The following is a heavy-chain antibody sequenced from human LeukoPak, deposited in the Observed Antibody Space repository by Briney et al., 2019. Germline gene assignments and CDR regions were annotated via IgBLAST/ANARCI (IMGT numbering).Heavy chain of an antibody. V-gene: IGHV4-4*07. CDR3: ARDLGGYNYGYSFDY. D-gene: IGHD5-18*01. CDR1: GGSVSGYY. Sequence: SETLSLTCTVSGGSVSGYYWNWIRQPAGRGLEWIGRIYTTGSTNYNPYLKSRVTMSVDTSKNQFSLKLFSVTAADTAVYYCARDLGGYNYGYSFDYWGQGTLVTVSS. CDR2: IYTTGST. J-gene: IGHJ4*02.